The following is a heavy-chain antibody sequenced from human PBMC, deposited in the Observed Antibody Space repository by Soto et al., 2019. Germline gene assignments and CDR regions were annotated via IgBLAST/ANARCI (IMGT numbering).Heavy chain of an antibody. J-gene: IGHJ3*02. D-gene: IGHD3-10*01. CDR1: GFTFSTYE. Sequence: PGGSLRLSCAASGFTFSTYEMNWVRLAPGKGLEWVSYISSSGSAIYYADSVKGRFTISRDNAKNSLYLQMNSVRAEDTAVYYCATRSGGGGAFDIWGQGTMVTVSS. CDR3: ATRSGGGGAFDI. V-gene: IGHV3-48*03. CDR2: ISSSGSAI.